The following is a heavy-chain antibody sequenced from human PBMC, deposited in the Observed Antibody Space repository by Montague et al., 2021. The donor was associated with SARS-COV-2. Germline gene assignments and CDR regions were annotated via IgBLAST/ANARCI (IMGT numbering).Heavy chain of an antibody. CDR3: ARKGGGSAGLAY. CDR2: IYHTGST. D-gene: IGHD3-16*01. Sequence: SETLSLTCGVSGYSISTDNCWAWVRLPPGKGLEWVGGIYHTGSTKYNPSLNSRVSISFDKSCNQFSLRLTSVTAADTAVYYCARKGGGSAGLAYWGQGTLVTVSS. CDR1: GYSISTDNC. J-gene: IGHJ4*02. V-gene: IGHV4-4*02.